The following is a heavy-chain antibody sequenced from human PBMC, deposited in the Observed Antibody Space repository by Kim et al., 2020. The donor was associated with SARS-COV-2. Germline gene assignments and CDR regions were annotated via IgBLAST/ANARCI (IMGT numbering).Heavy chain of an antibody. V-gene: IGHV1-24*01. Sequence: ASVKVSCKVSGYTFTELFMHWVRQAPGQGLEWMGGFDPEDGETIYAQKFQGRVTMTEDTSTDTAYMELSSLRSEDTAVYYCSIDHYYYGMDVCGQGTKVT. CDR3: SIDHYYYGMDV. CDR1: GYTFTELF. CDR2: FDPEDGET. J-gene: IGHJ6*02.